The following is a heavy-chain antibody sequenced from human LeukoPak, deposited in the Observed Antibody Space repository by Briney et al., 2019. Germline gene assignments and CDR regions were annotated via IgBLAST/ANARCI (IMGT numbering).Heavy chain of an antibody. CDR1: GFTFSSYS. D-gene: IGHD6-19*01. CDR2: FSSSSSYI. V-gene: IGHV3-21*01. J-gene: IGHJ4*02. Sequence: GGSLRLSCAASGFTFSSYSMNWVRQAPGKGLEWVSSFSSSSSYIYYADSVKGRFTISRDNAKNSLYLQMNSLRAEDTAVYYCARDLVVAGIAVAGLGYWGQGTLVTVSS. CDR3: ARDLVVAGIAVAGLGY.